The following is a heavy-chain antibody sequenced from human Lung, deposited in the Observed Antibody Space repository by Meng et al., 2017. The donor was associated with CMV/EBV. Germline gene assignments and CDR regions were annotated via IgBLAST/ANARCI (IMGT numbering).Heavy chain of an antibody. V-gene: IGHV4-34*01. Sequence: QVQLQQWGAGLLKPSETLSLTCAVYVGSFSGYYWSWIRQPPGKGLEWIGEINHSGSTNYNPSLKSRVTISVDTSKNQFSLKLSSVTAADTAVYYCARPGIAAAGISKYYFDYWGQGTLVTVSS. CDR2: INHSGST. J-gene: IGHJ4*02. CDR3: ARPGIAAAGISKYYFDY. CDR1: VGSFSGYY. D-gene: IGHD6-13*01.